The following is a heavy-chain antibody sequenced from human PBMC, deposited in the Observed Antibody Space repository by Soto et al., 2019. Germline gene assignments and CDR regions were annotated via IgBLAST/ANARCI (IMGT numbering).Heavy chain of an antibody. Sequence: EVQLVESGGGLVQPGGSLRLSCAASGFTFSSYDMHWVRQATGKGLEWVSAIGTAGDTYYPGSVKGRFTISRENAKNSLYLQMNSLRAGDTAVYYCARSGIQLLLTPNWYFDLWGRGTLVTVSS. J-gene: IGHJ2*01. CDR3: ARSGIQLLLTPNWYFDL. CDR2: IGTAGDT. D-gene: IGHD5-18*01. CDR1: GFTFSSYD. V-gene: IGHV3-13*01.